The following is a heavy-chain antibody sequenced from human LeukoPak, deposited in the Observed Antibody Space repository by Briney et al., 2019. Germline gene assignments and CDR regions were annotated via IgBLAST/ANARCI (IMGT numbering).Heavy chain of an antibody. CDR2: ISVYNGHT. CDR1: GYTFASYG. Sequence: GASVKVSCKASGYTFASYGISWVRQAPGQGLEWMGRISVYNGHTNYAQKLQGRVTLTTDTSTSTAYMELRSLRSDDTAVYYCARDPVAYYDSSGYYADWGQGTLVTVSP. V-gene: IGHV1-18*01. J-gene: IGHJ4*02. D-gene: IGHD3-22*01. CDR3: ARDPVAYYDSSGYYAD.